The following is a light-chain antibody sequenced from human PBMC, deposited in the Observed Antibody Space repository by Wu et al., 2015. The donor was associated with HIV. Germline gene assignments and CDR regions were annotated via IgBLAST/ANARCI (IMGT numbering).Light chain of an antibody. CDR2: GTS. J-gene: IGKJ2*03. CDR3: QQYGSSPPVS. CDR1: EDLASDY. Sequence: EIVLTQSPGTLSLSPGERATLSCRASEDLASDYLAWFQQRPGQAPTLLIYGTSSRATGIPDRFSGSGSGTDFTLTISRLEPEDFAVYYCQQYGSSPPVSFGQGTKLEIK. V-gene: IGKV3-20*01.